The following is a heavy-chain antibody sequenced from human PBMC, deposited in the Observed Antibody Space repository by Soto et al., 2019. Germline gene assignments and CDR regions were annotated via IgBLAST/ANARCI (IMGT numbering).Heavy chain of an antibody. V-gene: IGHV3-23*01. CDR1: GFTFSDYA. Sequence: EVQLLESGGGLVQPGGSLRLSCAASGFTFSDYAMTWVRQATGKGLEWVSTIGRSGDSTYYRDSVEGRFTISRDNSKNTVYLQMKSLRGKDEAAYYCERTEEFSPKRSGWASRFDYRGQRTLVTVS. CDR3: ERTEEFSPKRSGWASRFDY. CDR2: IGRSGDST. J-gene: IGHJ4*02. D-gene: IGHD6-19*01.